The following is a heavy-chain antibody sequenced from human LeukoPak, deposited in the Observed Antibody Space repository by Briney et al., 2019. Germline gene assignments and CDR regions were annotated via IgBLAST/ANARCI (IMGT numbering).Heavy chain of an antibody. J-gene: IGHJ4*02. CDR1: GFTFSSYT. CDR3: ATGRGSRGSDY. V-gene: IGHV3-23*01. D-gene: IGHD1-26*01. Sequence: PGGSLRLSCAASGFTFSSYTMSWVRQAPGKGLEWVSAISGSGGSTYYADSVKGRFTISRDNAKNTLYLQMNSLRAEDTAVYYCATGRGSRGSDYCGQGTLVTVSS. CDR2: ISGSGGST.